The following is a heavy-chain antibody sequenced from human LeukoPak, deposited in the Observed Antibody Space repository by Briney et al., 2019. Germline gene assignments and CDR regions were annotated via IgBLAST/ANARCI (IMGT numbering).Heavy chain of an antibody. D-gene: IGHD4-11*01. V-gene: IGHV4-59*08. CDR3: ARSVPSLDYLFDS. CDR1: GGSISGYY. Sequence: SETLSLTCTVSGGSISGYYWTWLRQLPGKGLEWIGYIYNSGITNYNPSLKSRVTVSVDTSKNQFSLRLTSVTAADTAVYYCARSVPSLDYLFDSWGHGTLVTVSS. J-gene: IGHJ5*01. CDR2: IYNSGIT.